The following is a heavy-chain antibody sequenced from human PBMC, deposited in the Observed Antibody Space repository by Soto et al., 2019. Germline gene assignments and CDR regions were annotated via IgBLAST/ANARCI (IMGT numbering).Heavy chain of an antibody. J-gene: IGHJ6*02. Sequence: GASVKVSYKASGYTFTRSGISWVRQAPGQGLEWMGWINPNSGGTNYAQKFQGWVTMTRDTSISTAYMELSRLRSDDTAVYYCAKSEAGTYYYYYGMDVWGQGTTVTVSS. CDR1: GYTFTRSG. CDR2: INPNSGGT. D-gene: IGHD6-19*01. V-gene: IGHV1-2*04. CDR3: AKSEAGTYYYYYGMDV.